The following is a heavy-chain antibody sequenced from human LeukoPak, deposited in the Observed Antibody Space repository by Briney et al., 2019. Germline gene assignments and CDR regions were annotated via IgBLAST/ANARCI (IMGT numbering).Heavy chain of an antibody. CDR2: IKQDSSER. D-gene: IGHD3-10*01. V-gene: IGHV3-7*04. Sequence: PGGSLRLSCAASGFPLSSYWMTWVRQAPGRGLEWVANIKQDSSERYYVDSVKGRFTISRDNANNSLYLQMNSLRGEDTAVYYCARGFRGANWFDPWGQGTLVTVSS. CDR3: ARGFRGANWFDP. J-gene: IGHJ5*02. CDR1: GFPLSSYW.